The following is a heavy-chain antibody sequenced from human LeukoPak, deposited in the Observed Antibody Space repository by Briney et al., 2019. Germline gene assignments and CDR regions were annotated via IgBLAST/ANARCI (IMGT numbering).Heavy chain of an antibody. J-gene: IGHJ4*02. D-gene: IGHD3-10*01. Sequence: KPSETLSLTCAVSGGSISSGGYSWSWIRQPPGKGLEWIGYIYHSGSTYYNPSLKSRVTISVDRPKNQFSLKLSSVTAADTAVYYCARGMVRGGLFDYWGQGTLVTVSS. CDR3: ARGMVRGGLFDY. V-gene: IGHV4-30-2*01. CDR1: GGSISSGGYS. CDR2: IYHSGST.